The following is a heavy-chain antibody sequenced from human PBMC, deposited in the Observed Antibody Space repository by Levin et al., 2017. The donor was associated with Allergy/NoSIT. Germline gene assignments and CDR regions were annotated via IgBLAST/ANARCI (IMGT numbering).Heavy chain of an antibody. CDR2: IKQDGSEK. D-gene: IGHD3-9*01. CDR1: GFTFSSYW. V-gene: IGHV3-7*01. J-gene: IGHJ1*01. CDR3: ARVPITDYDILTGYPHQYFQH. Sequence: GGSLRLSCAASGFTFSSYWMSWVRQAPGKGLEWVANIKQDGSEKYYVDSVKGRFTISRDNAKNSLYLQMNSLRAEDTAVYYCARVPITDYDILTGYPHQYFQHWGQGTLVTVSS.